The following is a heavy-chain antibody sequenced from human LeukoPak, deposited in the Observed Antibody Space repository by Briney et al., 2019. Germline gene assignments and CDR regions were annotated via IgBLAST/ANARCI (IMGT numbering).Heavy chain of an antibody. CDR1: GFSFSSYG. CDR3: ARESTTGGFDF. Sequence: GGSLRLSCAASGFSFSSYGMSWVAQAPGKGLEWVANIRDDGTEKYYVDSVKGRFTISRDNAKNSLDLQMNILRAEDTAVYFCARESTTGGFDFWGQETLVTVSS. CDR2: IRDDGTEK. V-gene: IGHV3-7*05. D-gene: IGHD1-1*01. J-gene: IGHJ4*02.